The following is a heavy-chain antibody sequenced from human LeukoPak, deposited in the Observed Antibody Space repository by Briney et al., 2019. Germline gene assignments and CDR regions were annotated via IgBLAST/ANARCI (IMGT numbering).Heavy chain of an antibody. D-gene: IGHD3-22*01. CDR3: ARDTLPGDSSGYYYHRFDY. J-gene: IGHJ4*02. Sequence: ASVKVSCKASGYTFTSYAMHWVRQAPGQRLEWMGWINAGNGNTKYSQKFQGRVTITRDTSASTAYMELSSLRSEDTAVYYCARDTLPGDSSGYYYHRFDYWGQGTLVTVSS. CDR1: GYTFTSYA. V-gene: IGHV1-3*01. CDR2: INAGNGNT.